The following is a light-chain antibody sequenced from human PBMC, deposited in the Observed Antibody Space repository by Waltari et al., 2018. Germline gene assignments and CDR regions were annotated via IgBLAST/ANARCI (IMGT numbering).Light chain of an antibody. CDR3: SSYGGSKV. V-gene: IGLV2-8*01. CDR1: SSDVGGKNY. CDR2: EGN. Sequence: QSVLTQPPSASGSPGQSVTISCTGTSSDVGGKNYVSWYQQHPGKTPKPMIYEGNKRPSGVPDRFHGSKAGNTASLTVSGLQAEDEADYYCSSYGGSKVFGGGTKLTVL. J-gene: IGLJ3*02.